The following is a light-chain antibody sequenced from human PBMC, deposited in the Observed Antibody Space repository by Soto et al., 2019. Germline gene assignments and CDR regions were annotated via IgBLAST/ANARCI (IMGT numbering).Light chain of an antibody. Sequence: EIVLTQAPGTLSLSPGERATLSCRASQSVRSSYLAWYQQKPGQAPRLLIYIASSRAPGIPDRFSGSGSGTEFTLTISRLEPEDFAVYYCQQYGSSPWTFGQGSKVEIK. CDR2: IAS. J-gene: IGKJ1*01. CDR1: QSVRSSY. CDR3: QQYGSSPWT. V-gene: IGKV3-20*01.